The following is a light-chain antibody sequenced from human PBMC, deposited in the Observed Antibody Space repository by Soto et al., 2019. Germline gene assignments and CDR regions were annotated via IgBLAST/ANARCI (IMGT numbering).Light chain of an antibody. J-gene: IGLJ2*01. CDR1: NIGSKS. V-gene: IGLV3-21*02. Sequence: SYELTQPPSVSVAPGQTARITCGGNNIGSKSVHWYQQKPGQAPVLVVYDDSDRPSGMPERFSGSNSGNTATLTISRVEAGDEADYYCQVWDSSSDHRDVVFGGGTKLTVL. CDR3: QVWDSSSDHRDVV. CDR2: DDS.